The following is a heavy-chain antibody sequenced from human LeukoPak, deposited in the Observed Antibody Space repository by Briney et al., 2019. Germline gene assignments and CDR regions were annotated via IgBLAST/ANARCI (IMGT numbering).Heavy chain of an antibody. V-gene: IGHV4-31*03. CDR3: ARIPAANDAIDI. D-gene: IGHD2-2*01. J-gene: IGHJ3*02. CDR2: IYYSGST. CDR1: GGSISSGGYY. Sequence: PSETLSLTCTVSGGSISSGGYYWSWIRQHPGKGLEWIGYIYYSGSTYYNPSLKSRVTISVDTSKNQFSLKLSSVTAADTAVYYCARIPAANDAIDIWGQGTMVTVSS.